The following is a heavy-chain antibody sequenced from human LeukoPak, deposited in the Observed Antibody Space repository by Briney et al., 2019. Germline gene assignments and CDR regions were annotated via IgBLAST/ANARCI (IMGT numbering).Heavy chain of an antibody. D-gene: IGHD5-18*01. CDR1: GGSFSSYY. Sequence: KPSETLSLTCTVSGGSFSSYYWTWIRQPPGKGLEWIGYIYYRGSTSYNPSLKSRVTISVDTSKNQFSLKLSSVTAADTAVYYCARRGDTAMGGFGGYYSDYWGQGTLVTVSS. CDR3: ARRGDTAMGGFGGYYSDY. CDR2: IYYRGST. J-gene: IGHJ4*02. V-gene: IGHV4-59*08.